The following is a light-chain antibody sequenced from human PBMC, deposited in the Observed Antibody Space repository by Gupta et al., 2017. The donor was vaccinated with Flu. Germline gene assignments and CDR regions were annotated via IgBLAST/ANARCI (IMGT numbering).Light chain of an antibody. CDR3: QQYKNWPLT. J-gene: IGKJ4*01. CDR1: QNVGIN. CDR2: GAS. Sequence: DTVMTQSPASLSVSPGERATLSCRASQNVGINVAWFQQIPGQAPRLLFYGASTRATGIPDRFSGSGSGTEFTLTIASLQSEDFAVYHCQQYKNWPLTFGGGTKVQIK. V-gene: IGKV3-15*01.